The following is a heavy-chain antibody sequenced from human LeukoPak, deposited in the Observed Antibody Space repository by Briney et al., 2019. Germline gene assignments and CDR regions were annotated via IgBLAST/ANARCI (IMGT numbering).Heavy chain of an antibody. CDR2: ISHGRSET. CDR1: GFTSSSYW. Sequence: GGSLRLSCSASGFTSSSYWMSWIRQAPGKGLEWVSYISHGRSETDYAGSVKGGFTPSRDNANNSLYLQMNSLRAEDTAVHYCARAFTVTTRVGGDYWGQGTLVIVSS. D-gene: IGHD4-11*01. CDR3: ARAFTVTTRVGGDY. V-gene: IGHV3-7*01. J-gene: IGHJ4*02.